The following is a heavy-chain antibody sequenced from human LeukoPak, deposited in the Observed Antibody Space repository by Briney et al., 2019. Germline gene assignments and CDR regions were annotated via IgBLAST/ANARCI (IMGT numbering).Heavy chain of an antibody. CDR2: INTSGSST. D-gene: IGHD1-14*01. CDR1: GFTFSDYW. Sequence: GGSLRLSCAASGFTFSDYWMHWVRQVPGKGLVWVSRINTSGSSTTYAKSVKGRFTISRDNAKNTLYLQMDSLRAEGTGVYYCARSNHADDFWGQGTLVTVSS. CDR3: ARSNHADDF. V-gene: IGHV3-74*03. J-gene: IGHJ4*02.